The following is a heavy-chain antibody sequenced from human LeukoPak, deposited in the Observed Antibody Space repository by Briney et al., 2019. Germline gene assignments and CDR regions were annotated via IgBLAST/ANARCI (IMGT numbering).Heavy chain of an antibody. V-gene: IGHV3-11*01. CDR2: ISSSGSTI. CDR1: GFTFSDYY. Sequence: GGSLRLSCAASGFTFSDYYMSWIRQAPGKGLEWVSYISSSGSTIYYADSVKGRFTISRDNAKNSLYLQMNSLRAEDTAVYYCARVNLYYYGSGSSNWFDPWGQGTLVTVSS. CDR3: ARVNLYYYGSGSSNWFDP. J-gene: IGHJ5*02. D-gene: IGHD3-10*01.